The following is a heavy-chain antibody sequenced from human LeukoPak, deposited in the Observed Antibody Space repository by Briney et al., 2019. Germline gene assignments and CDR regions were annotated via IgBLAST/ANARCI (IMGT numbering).Heavy chain of an antibody. CDR2: ISYSGST. Sequence: SETLSLTCTVSGGSISTYHWIWIQQPPGKGLEWIGYISYSGSTNYNPSLKSRVTISLDTSKNQFALKLSSVTAADTAVYYCARSIIGARSKFDYWGQGTLVTVSS. CDR3: ARSIIGARSKFDY. J-gene: IGHJ4*02. CDR1: GGSISTYH. D-gene: IGHD3-3*01. V-gene: IGHV4-59*08.